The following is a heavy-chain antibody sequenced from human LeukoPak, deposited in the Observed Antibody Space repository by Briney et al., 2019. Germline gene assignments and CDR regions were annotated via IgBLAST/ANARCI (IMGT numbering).Heavy chain of an antibody. CDR3: ARRPGQQHYFDY. D-gene: IGHD6-13*01. Sequence: SETLSLTCTVSGASISSYYWSWIRQPPGKGLEWIGYIYYSGSTNYNPSLKSRVTISVDTSKNQFSLKLSSVTAADTAVYYCARRPGQQHYFDYWGQGTLVTVSS. CDR1: GASISSYY. CDR2: IYYSGST. J-gene: IGHJ4*02. V-gene: IGHV4-59*08.